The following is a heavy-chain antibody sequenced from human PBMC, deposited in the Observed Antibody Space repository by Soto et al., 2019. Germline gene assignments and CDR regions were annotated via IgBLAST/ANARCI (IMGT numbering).Heavy chain of an antibody. CDR3: AKDHGNTGIGYYFDY. J-gene: IGHJ4*02. D-gene: IGHD5-18*01. CDR2: ISGSGGTT. V-gene: IGHV3-23*01. CDR1: GFTFSNSA. Sequence: SCAASGFTFSNSAMTWVRQAPGRGLEWVSSISGSGGTTYFADSVKGRFTISRDNSKNTLFLQMNSLRAEDTAVYYCAKDHGNTGIGYYFDYWGQGTLVTVSS.